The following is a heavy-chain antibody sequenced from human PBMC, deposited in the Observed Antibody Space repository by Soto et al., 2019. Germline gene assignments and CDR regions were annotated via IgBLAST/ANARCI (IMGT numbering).Heavy chain of an antibody. CDR2: IIPILGIA. CDR3: AREPGGDYSNYSTSI. V-gene: IGHV1-69*08. Sequence: QVQLVQSGAEVKKPGSSVKVSCKASGGTFSSYTISWVRQAPGQGLEWMGRIIPILGIANYAQKFQGRVTITADKSPSTGYRELSSLRSEDTAVYDCAREPGGDYSNYSTSIWGQGTLVIVSS. J-gene: IGHJ4*02. D-gene: IGHD4-4*01. CDR1: GGTFSSYT.